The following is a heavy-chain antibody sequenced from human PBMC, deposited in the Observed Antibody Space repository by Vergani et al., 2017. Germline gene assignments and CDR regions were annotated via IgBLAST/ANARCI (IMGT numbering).Heavy chain of an antibody. V-gene: IGHV3-23*01. J-gene: IGHJ4*02. D-gene: IGHD3-22*01. Sequence: EVQLLESGGGLVQPGGSLRLSCAASGFTFSSYAMSWVRQAPGKGLEWVSAISGSGGSTYYADSVKGRFTISRDNSKNTPYLQMNSLRAEDTAVYYCAKVLNYYDSSGYFTVGSVFDYWGQGTLVTVSS. CDR3: AKVLNYYDSSGYFTVGSVFDY. CDR2: ISGSGGST. CDR1: GFTFSSYA.